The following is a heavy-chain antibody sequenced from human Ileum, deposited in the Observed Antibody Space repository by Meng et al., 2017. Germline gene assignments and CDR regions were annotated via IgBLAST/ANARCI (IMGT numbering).Heavy chain of an antibody. J-gene: IGHJ4*02. CDR2: ISNSGSNI. CDR1: GITFSDYY. D-gene: IGHD1-26*01. CDR3: ATLSYSSLGY. Sequence: QVLLVVSGGGWVKPGGSLRLSCAASGITFSDYYMSWIRQAPGKGLEWVSYISNSGSNIYYVDSVKGRFTISRDNAKNSLYLQMNSLRAEDTAVYYCATLSYSSLGYWGQGTLVTVSS. V-gene: IGHV3-11*01.